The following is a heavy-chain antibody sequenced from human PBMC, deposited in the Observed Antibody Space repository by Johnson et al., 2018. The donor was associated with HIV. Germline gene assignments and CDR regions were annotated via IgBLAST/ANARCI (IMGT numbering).Heavy chain of an antibody. CDR2: ISYDGSNK. CDR1: GFTFSSYA. CDR3: AREGRTGPDTFDI. J-gene: IGHJ3*02. Sequence: VRLVESGGGVVQPGRSLRLSCAASGFTFSSYAMHWVRQAPGKGLEWVAVISYDGSNKNYADSVKGRFTVSRDNSKNTLFLQMNGLRAEDTAVYYCAREGRTGPDTFDIWGQGTMLTVSS. V-gene: IGHV3-30*04.